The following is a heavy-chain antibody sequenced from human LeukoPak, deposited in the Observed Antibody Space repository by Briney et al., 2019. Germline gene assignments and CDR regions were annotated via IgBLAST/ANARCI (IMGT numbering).Heavy chain of an antibody. V-gene: IGHV1-46*01. CDR3: ARDRRVGCSSSSCYSHY. D-gene: IGHD2-2*01. CDR2: INPSGGST. CDR1: GYTFTSYY. Sequence: ASVKVSCKASGYTFTSYYMHWVRQAPGQGLEWMGIINPSGGSTSYAQKFQGRVTMTRDMPTSTVYMELSSLRSEDTAVYYCARDRRVGCSSSSCYSHYWGQGTLVTVSS. J-gene: IGHJ4*02.